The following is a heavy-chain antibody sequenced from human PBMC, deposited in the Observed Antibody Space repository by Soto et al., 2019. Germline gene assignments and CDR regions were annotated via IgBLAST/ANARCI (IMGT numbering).Heavy chain of an antibody. CDR2: ISGSGGST. D-gene: IGHD2-2*01. V-gene: IGHV3-23*01. J-gene: IGHJ6*02. CDR3: AKRGFRYCSSTSCPDYYYYGMDV. CDR1: GFTFSSYA. Sequence: EVQLLESGGGLVQPGGSLRLSCAASGFTFSSYAMSWVRQAPGKGLEWVSAISGSGGSTYYADSVKGWFTISRDNSKNTLYLQMNSLRAEDTAVYYCAKRGFRYCSSTSCPDYYYYGMDVWGQGTTVTVSS.